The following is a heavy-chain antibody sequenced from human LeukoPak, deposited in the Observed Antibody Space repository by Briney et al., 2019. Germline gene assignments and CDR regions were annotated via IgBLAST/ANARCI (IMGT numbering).Heavy chain of an antibody. CDR3: AKSTTVTQRGYFDY. J-gene: IGHJ4*02. V-gene: IGHV3-30*18. CDR2: ISYDGSNK. Sequence: PGGSLRLSCAASGFTFSSYGMRWVRQAPAKGLEWVAIISYDGSNKYYADSVKGRFTISRDNSKNTLYLQMNSLRAEDTAVYYCAKSTTVTQRGYFDYWGQGTLVTVSS. CDR1: GFTFSSYG. D-gene: IGHD4-17*01.